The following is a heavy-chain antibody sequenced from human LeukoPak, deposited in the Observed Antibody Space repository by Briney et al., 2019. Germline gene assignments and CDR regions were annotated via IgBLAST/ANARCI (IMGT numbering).Heavy chain of an antibody. CDR2: ISSSGSTI. CDR3: ARDQGYSYGDDLFDY. J-gene: IGHJ4*02. CDR1: GFTFSSYE. V-gene: IGHV3-48*03. Sequence: PGGSLRLSCAASGFTFSSYEMNWVRQAPGKGLEWVSYISSSGSTIYYADSVKGRFTISRDNAKNSLYLQMNSLRVEDTAVYYCARDQGYSYGDDLFDYWGQGTLVTVSS. D-gene: IGHD5-18*01.